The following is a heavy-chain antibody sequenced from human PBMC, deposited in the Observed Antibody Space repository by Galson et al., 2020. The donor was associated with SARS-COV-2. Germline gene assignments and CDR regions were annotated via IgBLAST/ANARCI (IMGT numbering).Heavy chain of an antibody. Sequence: HGESLKISCKVSGNSFSDYWIGWVRQMPGKGLEWMGIIYLGDSDARYSPSLEGQVTISADKSSSTSYLQWSSLKASDSALYYCARHSGLELGIRGAFDVWGQGTMVTVSS. V-gene: IGHV5-51*01. J-gene: IGHJ3*01. CDR1: GNSFSDYW. D-gene: IGHD7-27*01. CDR2: IYLGDSDA. CDR3: ARHSGLELGIRGAFDV.